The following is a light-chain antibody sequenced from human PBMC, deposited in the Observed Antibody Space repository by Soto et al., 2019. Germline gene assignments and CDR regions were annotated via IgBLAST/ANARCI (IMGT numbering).Light chain of an antibody. CDR3: LQYGSSPRT. J-gene: IGKJ1*01. CDR2: GAS. Sequence: EIVLTQSPGTLSLSPGERATLSCMARPSVSSNYLAWYQQQPGQAPRLLIYGASSRATGIPDRFSGSGSGTDFTLTIGRLEPEDSAVFYCLQYGSSPRTFGQGPKVEIK. V-gene: IGKV3-20*01. CDR1: PSVSSNY.